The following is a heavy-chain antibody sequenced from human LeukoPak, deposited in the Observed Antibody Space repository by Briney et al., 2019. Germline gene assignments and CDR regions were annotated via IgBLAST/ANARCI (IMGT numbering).Heavy chain of an antibody. J-gene: IGHJ6*03. CDR2: INPNSGGT. CDR1: GYTFTGYY. V-gene: IGHV1-2*02. CDR3: ARGPVSGSGSYYYYYYYMDV. D-gene: IGHD3-10*01. Sequence: ASVKVSCKASGYTFTGYYMHWVRQAPGQGLEWMGWINPNSGGTNYAQKFQGRVTMTRDTSVSTAYMELSRLRSDDTAVYYCARGPVSGSGSYYYYYYYMDVWGKGTTVTVSS.